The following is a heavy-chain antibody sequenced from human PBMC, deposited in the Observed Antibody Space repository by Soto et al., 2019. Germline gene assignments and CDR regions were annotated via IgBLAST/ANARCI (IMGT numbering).Heavy chain of an antibody. CDR3: ATQPYCTNGVCYTGFDY. CDR1: GLTFTSSA. CDR2: IVVGSGNT. V-gene: IGHV1-58*01. J-gene: IGHJ4*02. D-gene: IGHD2-8*01. Sequence: ASVKVSCKASGLTFTSSAVQWVRQARGQRLEWIGWIVVGSGNTIYAQKFQGRVTMTEDTSTDTAYMELSSLRSEDTAVYYCATQPYCTNGVCYTGFDYWGQGTLVTVSS.